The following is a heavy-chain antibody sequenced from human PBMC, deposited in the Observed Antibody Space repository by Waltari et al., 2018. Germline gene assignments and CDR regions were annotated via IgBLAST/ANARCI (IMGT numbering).Heavy chain of an antibody. V-gene: IGHV1-2*02. J-gene: IGHJ4*02. CDR2: SNPNSGGT. CDR1: GYTFTGSH. D-gene: IGHD3-3*01. CDR3: ARGLSYYDFWSGYYY. Sequence: QVQLVQSGAGVKHPGASVTVSCEAPGYTFTGSHMHWGRQAPGPGLEWMGWSNPNSGGTNYAQKFQGKVTMTRDKSISTAYMELSRLRSDDTAVYYCARGLSYYDFWSGYYYWGQGTLVTVSS.